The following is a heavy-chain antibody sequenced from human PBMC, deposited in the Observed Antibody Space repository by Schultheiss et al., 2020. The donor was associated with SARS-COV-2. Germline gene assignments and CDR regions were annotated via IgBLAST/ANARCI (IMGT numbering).Heavy chain of an antibody. CDR2: IYYSGST. V-gene: IGHV4-39*07. Sequence: SETLSLTCTVSGGSISSSSYYWGWIRQPPGKGLEWIGSIYYSGSTYYNPSLKSRVTILVDTSKNQFSLKLSSVTAADTAVYYCARRVPIGHYYDSSGYYGGFDYWGQGTLVTVSS. CDR3: ARRVPIGHYYDSSGYYGGFDY. J-gene: IGHJ4*02. D-gene: IGHD3-22*01. CDR1: GGSISSSSYY.